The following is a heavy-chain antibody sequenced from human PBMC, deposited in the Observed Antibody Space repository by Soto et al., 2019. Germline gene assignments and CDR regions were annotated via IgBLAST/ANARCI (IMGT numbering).Heavy chain of an antibody. J-gene: IGHJ4*02. V-gene: IGHV1-2*02. Sequence: ASVKVSCKASGYTFTVYYMHWVRQAPGQGLEWMGWINPKSGGTMYPQKFQGRVTMTWDTSISTAYMALTRLRSDGTAVYYCARDLEKGGGSEGFDYWGQGTLVTVYS. CDR3: ARDLEKGGGSEGFDY. D-gene: IGHD1-26*01. CDR2: INPKSGGT. CDR1: GYTFTVYY.